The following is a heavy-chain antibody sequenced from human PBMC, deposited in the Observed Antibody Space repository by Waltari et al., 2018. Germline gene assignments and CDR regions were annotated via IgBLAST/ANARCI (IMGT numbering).Heavy chain of an antibody. CDR3: AIYSSGWYP. CDR2: INPRGGTT. D-gene: IGHD6-19*01. V-gene: IGHV1-46*01. CDR1: GNTFISYY. J-gene: IGHJ5*02. Sequence: QVQLVQSGAEVKKPGASVKVSCKASGNTFISYYVHWVRQAPGQGLEWMGRINPRGGTTTYAQQFQGRVTMTGDTSTSRVYMELSSLRSEDTAVYYCAIYSSGWYPWGQGTLVTVSS.